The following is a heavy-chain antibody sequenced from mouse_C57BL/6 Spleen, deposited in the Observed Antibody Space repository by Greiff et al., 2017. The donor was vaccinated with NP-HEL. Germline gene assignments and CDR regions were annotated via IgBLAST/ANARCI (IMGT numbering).Heavy chain of an antibody. D-gene: IGHD4-1*01. V-gene: IGHV1-26*01. CDR3: ARGVLNWDWYFDV. J-gene: IGHJ1*03. CDR1: GYTFTDYY. CDR2: INPNNGGT. Sequence: EVQLQQSGPELVKPGASVKISCKASGYTFTDYYMNWVKQSHGKSLEWIGDINPNNGGTSYNQKFKGKATLTVDKSSSTAYMELRSLTSEDSAVYYCARGVLNWDWYFDVWGTGTTVTVSS.